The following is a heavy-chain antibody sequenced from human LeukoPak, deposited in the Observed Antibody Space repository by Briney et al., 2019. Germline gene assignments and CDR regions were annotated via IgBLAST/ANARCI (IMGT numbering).Heavy chain of an antibody. CDR3: ARDSSIAARRDYYYYMDV. J-gene: IGHJ6*03. CDR1: GFTFSSYS. V-gene: IGHV3-48*04. D-gene: IGHD6-6*01. CDR2: ISSSSSTI. Sequence: GGSLRLSCAASGFTFSSYSMNWVRQAPGKGLEWVSYISSSSSTIYYADSVKGRFTISRDNAKNSLYLQMNSLRAEDTAVYYCARDSSIAARRDYYYYMDVWGKGTTVTVSS.